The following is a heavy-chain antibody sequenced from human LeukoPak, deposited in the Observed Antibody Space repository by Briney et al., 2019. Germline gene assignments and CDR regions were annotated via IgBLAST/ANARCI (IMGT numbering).Heavy chain of an antibody. CDR3: AKDEAAARSTFDY. V-gene: IGHV3-30*02. CDR2: IRYDGSNK. Sequence: GGSLRLSCAASGFTFRTYGMHWVRQAPGKGLEWVAFIRYDGSNKYYADSVKGRFTISRDNSKNTLYLQMNSLRAEDTAVYYCAKDEAAARSTFDYWGQGTLVTVSS. J-gene: IGHJ4*02. D-gene: IGHD6-6*01. CDR1: GFTFRTYG.